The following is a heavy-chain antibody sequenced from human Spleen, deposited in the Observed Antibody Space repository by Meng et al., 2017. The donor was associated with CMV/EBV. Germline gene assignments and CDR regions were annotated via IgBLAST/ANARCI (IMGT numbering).Heavy chain of an antibody. Sequence: GGSLRLSCAASGFTFSNAWMSWVRQAPGKGLEWVGRIKSKTDGGTTDYAAPVKGRFTISRDDSKNTLYLQMNSLKTEDTAVYYCTTALRYSGSYGRKNDDAFDIWGQGTMVTVSS. CDR3: TTALRYSGSYGRKNDDAFDI. CDR2: IKSKTDGGTT. J-gene: IGHJ3*02. D-gene: IGHD1-26*01. CDR1: GFTFSNAW. V-gene: IGHV3-15*01.